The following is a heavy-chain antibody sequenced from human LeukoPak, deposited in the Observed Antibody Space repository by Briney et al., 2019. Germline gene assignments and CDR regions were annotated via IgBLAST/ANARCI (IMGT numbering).Heavy chain of an antibody. Sequence: GGSLRLSCAASGFTFSSYSMNWVRQAPGKGLEWVSSISSSNGYIYYADSVKGRFTISRDNAKNSLYLQMNSLRAEDTAVYYCARESEYYDFWSGTEDYYYMDVWGKGTTVTVSS. V-gene: IGHV3-21*01. J-gene: IGHJ6*03. D-gene: IGHD3-3*01. CDR2: ISSSNGYI. CDR3: ARESEYYDFWSGTEDYYYMDV. CDR1: GFTFSSYS.